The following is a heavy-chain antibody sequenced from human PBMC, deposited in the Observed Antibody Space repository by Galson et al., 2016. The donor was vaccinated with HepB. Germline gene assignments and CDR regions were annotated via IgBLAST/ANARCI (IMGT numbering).Heavy chain of an antibody. D-gene: IGHD3-22*01. J-gene: IGHJ3*02. CDR3: AREFYDRNVYKITGPFDI. CDR2: INPNTGDT. CDR1: GYSFTGYY. Sequence: SVKVSCKASGYSFTGYYIHWVRQAPGQGLEWMGWINPNTGDTNYAQKFQGRVTMTRDTSTSTALAELSRLRSDDTAVYYCAREFYDRNVYKITGPFDIWGQRTMVTVS. V-gene: IGHV1-2*02.